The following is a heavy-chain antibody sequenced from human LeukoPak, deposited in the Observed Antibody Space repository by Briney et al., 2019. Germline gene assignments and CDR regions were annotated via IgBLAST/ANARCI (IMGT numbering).Heavy chain of an antibody. J-gene: IGHJ3*02. Sequence: TSVRVSCKASGYTFTNYHMHWVRQAPGQGLEWLGLVKPKSGDSDFVQKFRGRVTVTTDVSTTTIHMELSNLRSDDTAVYYCARDRGVPGPGNALDIWGQGTMVTVSS. D-gene: IGHD2-8*01. CDR2: VKPKSGDS. CDR3: ARDRGVPGPGNALDI. CDR1: GYTFTNYH. V-gene: IGHV1-2*06.